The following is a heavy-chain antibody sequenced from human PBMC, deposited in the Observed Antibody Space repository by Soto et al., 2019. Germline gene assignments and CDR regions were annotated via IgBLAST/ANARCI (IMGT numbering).Heavy chain of an antibody. V-gene: IGHV1-2*04. D-gene: IGHD6-19*01. CDR3: GRAVGRDGSGWYRGAYDS. CDR1: GYTFTAYY. Sequence: QVQLVQSGAEVKKSGASVKVSCKASGYTFTAYYIHWLRQAPGQGLEWLGWINPDTGGTDYAQKFQGWVTLTRDTSKTTAHMELSSLKTGDTAVFNCGRAVGRDGSGWYRGAYDSWGQGTLIPVSS. CDR2: INPDTGGT. J-gene: IGHJ4*02.